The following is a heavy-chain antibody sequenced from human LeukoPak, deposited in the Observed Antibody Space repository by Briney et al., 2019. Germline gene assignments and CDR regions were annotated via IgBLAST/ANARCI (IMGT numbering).Heavy chain of an antibody. J-gene: IGHJ5*02. CDR3: VRQYRWFDP. Sequence: ASVTVSCKASGYTFISYGISWVRPAPGQGLECMGWISAYNGNTNYAQKFQGRVIMTTDTSTNTAYMELRSLTSDDTAVYYCVRQYRWFDPWGQGTLVTVCS. D-gene: IGHD2/OR15-2a*01. CDR1: GYTFISYG. CDR2: ISAYNGNT. V-gene: IGHV1-18*01.